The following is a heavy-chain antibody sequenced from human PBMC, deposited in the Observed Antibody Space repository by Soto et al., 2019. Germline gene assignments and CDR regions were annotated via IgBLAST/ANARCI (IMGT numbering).Heavy chain of an antibody. CDR2: IHYNGNT. Sequence: QVQLQVSAPGLVKPSETLSLTCTVSGDSISASSWSWVRQPPGKGLEWIGNIHYNGNTKYNPSLTSRVTMSGDTSKTQFSLKVISVTAADTAKYFCAREGNLGRWLQPLDFWGQGTLVTVSS. D-gene: IGHD5-12*01. CDR1: GDSISASS. V-gene: IGHV4-59*01. CDR3: AREGNLGRWLQPLDF. J-gene: IGHJ4*02.